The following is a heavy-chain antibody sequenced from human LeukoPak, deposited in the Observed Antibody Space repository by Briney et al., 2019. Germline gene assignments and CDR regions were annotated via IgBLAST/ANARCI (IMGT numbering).Heavy chain of an antibody. J-gene: IGHJ4*02. Sequence: ASVKVSCKTSGYTFTNYYIHWVRQAPGQGLEWMGMIYPRDGSTSYAQKFQGRVTVTRDTSTSTVHMELSGLRSEDTAVYYCARDQEGFDYWGQGTLVTVSS. CDR2: IYPRDGST. V-gene: IGHV1-46*01. CDR1: GYTFTNYY. CDR3: ARDQEGFDY.